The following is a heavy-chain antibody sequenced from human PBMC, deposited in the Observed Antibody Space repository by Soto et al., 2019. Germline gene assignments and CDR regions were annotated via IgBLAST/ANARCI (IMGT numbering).Heavy chain of an antibody. J-gene: IGHJ4*02. CDR3: AVLKRIVAGDY. Sequence: QVQLQESGPGLVKSSETLSLTCTVSGGSVSGGSYYRSWIRPPPGKGLEWVGYIYDSGSTNYNPSLQSRVTISADTSKNQFSLKLNSVTAADTAVYYCAVLKRIVAGDYWGQGTRVTVSS. V-gene: IGHV4-61*01. CDR2: IYDSGST. CDR1: GGSVSGGSYY. D-gene: IGHD3-16*02.